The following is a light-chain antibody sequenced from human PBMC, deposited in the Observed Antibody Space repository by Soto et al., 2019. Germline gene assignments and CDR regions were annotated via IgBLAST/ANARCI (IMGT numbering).Light chain of an antibody. Sequence: DIQMTQSPSTLSASVGDRVTITCRASQSISNWLAWYQQKPGKAPKLLIYKASNLESGVPSRFSGSGSGTELTLTISSLQPDDFATYYCQQYNGTFGQGTKVDIK. V-gene: IGKV1-5*03. CDR3: QQYNGT. CDR1: QSISNW. CDR2: KAS. J-gene: IGKJ1*01.